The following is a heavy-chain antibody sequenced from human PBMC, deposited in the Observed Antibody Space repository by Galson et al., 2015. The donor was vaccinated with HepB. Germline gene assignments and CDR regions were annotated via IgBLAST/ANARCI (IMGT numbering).Heavy chain of an antibody. D-gene: IGHD3-10*01. CDR3: ARDETTMARGVIHKWYSGY. Sequence: SLRLSCAATGFIFDDYDMSWVRQVPGKGLEWVSGINWNGGDTDYADSVKGRFTISRDNAENSLYLQMNSLRAEDTALYYCARDETTMARGVIHKWYSGYWGQGTLVTVS. CDR2: INWNGGDT. V-gene: IGHV3-20*04. J-gene: IGHJ4*02. CDR1: GFIFDDYD.